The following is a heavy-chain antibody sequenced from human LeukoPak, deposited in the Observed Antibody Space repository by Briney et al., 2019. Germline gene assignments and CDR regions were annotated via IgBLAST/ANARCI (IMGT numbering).Heavy chain of an antibody. CDR1: GFTFSTYA. CDR3: AKDLGDYGGNSDLNY. V-gene: IGHV3-23*01. D-gene: IGHD4-23*01. CDR2: ISGIDT. J-gene: IGHJ4*02. Sequence: GGSLRLSCAASGFTFSTYAMNWVRQAPGKGLEWVSTISGIDTFYADSVKGRFTISRDNSKNTLYLQMNSLRAEDTAVYYCAKDLGDYGGNSDLNYWGQGTLVTVSS.